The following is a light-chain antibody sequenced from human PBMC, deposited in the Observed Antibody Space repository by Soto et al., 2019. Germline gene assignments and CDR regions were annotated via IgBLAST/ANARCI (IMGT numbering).Light chain of an antibody. CDR3: AAWDDRFNGPV. CDR2: SNNN. Sequence: QSVLTQPASVSASPGQSITISCTGTSSDVGGSNFVSWYQKLPGRAPKLLVYSNNNNRPSGDPARFFGFKSGTSASLAISGLQSEDESDYYCAAWDDRFNGPVFGGGTKVTVL. J-gene: IGLJ3*02. V-gene: IGLV1-44*01. CDR1: SSDVGGSNF.